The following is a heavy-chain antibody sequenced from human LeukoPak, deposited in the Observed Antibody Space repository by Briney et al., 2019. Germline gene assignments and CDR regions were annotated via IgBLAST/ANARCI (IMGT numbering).Heavy chain of an antibody. V-gene: IGHV3-74*01. CDR2: INSAGDTT. J-gene: IGHJ4*02. CDR1: GFTFSDSW. D-gene: IGHD1-1*01. CDR3: VRSRYNERGVDY. Sequence: PGGSLRLSCAASGFTFSDSWMHWVRQAAGRGLVWVSRINSAGDTTSYADSVKGRFTISRDNAKNTVHLQMNSVRAEDTAVYYCVRSRYNERGVDYWGQGTLVTVSS.